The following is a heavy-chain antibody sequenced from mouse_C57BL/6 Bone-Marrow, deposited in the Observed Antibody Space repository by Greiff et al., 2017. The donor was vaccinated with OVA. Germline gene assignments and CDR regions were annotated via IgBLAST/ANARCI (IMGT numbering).Heavy chain of an antibody. D-gene: IGHD1-1*01. CDR1: GYTFTSYW. Sequence: QVQLQQPGAELVRPGTSVKLSCKASGYTFTSYWMHWVKQRPGQGLEWIGVIDPSDSYTNYNQKFKGKATLTVDTSSSTAYMQLSSLTSEDSSVYYCARHYGSLYWGQGTTLTVSS. V-gene: IGHV1-59*01. CDR3: ARHYGSLY. J-gene: IGHJ2*01. CDR2: IDPSDSYT.